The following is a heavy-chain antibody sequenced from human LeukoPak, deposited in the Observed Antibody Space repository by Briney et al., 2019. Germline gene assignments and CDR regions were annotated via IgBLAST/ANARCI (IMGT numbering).Heavy chain of an antibody. V-gene: IGHV1-2*02. J-gene: IGHJ6*03. Sequence: ASVKVSCKASGYTFTGYYMHWVRQAPGQRLEWMGWINPNSGGTNYAQKFQGRVTMTRDTSISTAYMELSRLRSDDTAVYYCARDRVEYSSSSYYFYYYMDVWGKGTTVTVSS. CDR1: GYTFTGYY. D-gene: IGHD6-6*01. CDR2: INPNSGGT. CDR3: ARDRVEYSSSSYYFYYYMDV.